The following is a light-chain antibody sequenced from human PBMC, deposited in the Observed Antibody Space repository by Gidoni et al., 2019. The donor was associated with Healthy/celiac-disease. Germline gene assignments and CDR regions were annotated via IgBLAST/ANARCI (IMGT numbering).Light chain of an antibody. CDR2: QDS. CDR3: QAWDSSTAVL. J-gene: IGLJ2*01. Sequence: SYELTQPPSVSVSPGQTTSPTCSGDKLGDKYACWYQQKPGQSPVLVIYQDSKRPSGIPERFSGSTSGNTAPLTISGTQAMDEADYYCQAWDSSTAVLFGGGTKLTVL. V-gene: IGLV3-1*01. CDR1: KLGDKY.